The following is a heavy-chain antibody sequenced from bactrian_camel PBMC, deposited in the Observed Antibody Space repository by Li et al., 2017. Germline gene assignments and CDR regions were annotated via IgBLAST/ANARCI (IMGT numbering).Heavy chain of an antibody. CDR3: AFEIQPRVGGLDYSQGAPMAPLCPTQGY. J-gene: IGHJ4*01. D-gene: IGHD7*01. V-gene: IGHV3S40*01. CDR2: IYTRGTNT. CDR1: GYTANDYI. Sequence: VQLVESGGGSVQAGGSLRLSCAASGYTANDYIMAWFRQAPGKEREGVAAIYTRGTNTFYADFVKGRFTISQDNAKKTVYLQMNSLRPEDTGMYYCAFEIQPRVGGLDYSQGAPMAPLCPTQGYWGQGTQVTVS.